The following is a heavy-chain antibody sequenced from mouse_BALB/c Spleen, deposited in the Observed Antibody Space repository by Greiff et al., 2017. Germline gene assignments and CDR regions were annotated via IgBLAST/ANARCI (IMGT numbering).Heavy chain of an antibody. J-gene: IGHJ4*01. Sequence: VQLQQSGAELAKPGASVKMSCKASGYTFTSYWMHWVKQRPGQGLEWIGYINPSTGYTEYNQKFKDKATLTADKSSSTAYMQLSSLTSEDSAVYYCARKYYGNYDYYAMDYWGQGTSVTVSS. CDR1: GYTFTSYW. D-gene: IGHD2-1*01. V-gene: IGHV1-7*01. CDR2: INPSTGYT. CDR3: ARKYYGNYDYYAMDY.